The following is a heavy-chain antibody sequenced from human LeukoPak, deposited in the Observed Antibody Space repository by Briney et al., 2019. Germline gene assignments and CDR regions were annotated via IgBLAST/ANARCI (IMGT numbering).Heavy chain of an antibody. J-gene: IGHJ4*02. CDR2: IFHSGSS. CDR3: AIDSWDYGEIYY. D-gene: IGHD4-17*01. Sequence: PSGTLSLTCAASRVSIFSSNWRSLGREPPGQRLGWIGQIFHSGSSNNSPYLKSRVTISVDKSKNQFSLRVTSVTAADTAVYYCAIDSWDYGEIYYCRQ. CDR1: RVSIFSSNW. V-gene: IGHV4-4*02.